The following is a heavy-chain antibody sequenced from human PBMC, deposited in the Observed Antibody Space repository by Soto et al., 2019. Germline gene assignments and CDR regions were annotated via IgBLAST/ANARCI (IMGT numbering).Heavy chain of an antibody. CDR2: IPYGGNT. CDR1: GASISSNSCY. J-gene: IGHJ5*02. Sequence: QLQLHESGTGLVKPSETLSLTCSISGASISSNSCYWGWVRQPPGKGLEWIGGIPYGGNTYSNPSRTSRVAISIGTSKMQFTPQSNSATAADSAVYYCARHGFVAFWSGLNWLETWGQGTLVIVSS. CDR3: ARHGFVAFWSGLNWLET. V-gene: IGHV4-39*01. D-gene: IGHD3-3*01.